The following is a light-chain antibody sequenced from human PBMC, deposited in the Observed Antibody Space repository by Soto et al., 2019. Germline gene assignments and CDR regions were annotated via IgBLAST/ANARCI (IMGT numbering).Light chain of an antibody. CDR3: QQFSSYPLT. V-gene: IGKV3-20*01. Sequence: EFELTRSPDTLSVSPGGRATLSCRDSQTVRNNYLAWYQQKPGQAPRLLIYDASSRATGIPDRFSGGGSGTDFTLTISRLEPEDFAVYYCQQFSSYPLTFGGGTKVDNK. J-gene: IGKJ4*01. CDR1: QTVRNNY. CDR2: DAS.